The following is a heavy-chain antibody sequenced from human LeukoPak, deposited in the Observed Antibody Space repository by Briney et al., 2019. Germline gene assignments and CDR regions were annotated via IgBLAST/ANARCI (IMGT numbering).Heavy chain of an antibody. CDR2: IYWDDDK. Sequence: SGPTLVNPTQTFTLTCTFSGFSLSTSGVGVGWIRQPPGKALEWLALIYWDDDKRYSPSLKGRLTITKDTSKNQVVLTMTNMDPVDTATYYCAHIGLWDDYFDYWGQGTLVTVSS. V-gene: IGHV2-5*02. J-gene: IGHJ4*02. CDR1: GFSLSTSGVG. CDR3: AHIGLWDDYFDY. D-gene: IGHD3-16*01.